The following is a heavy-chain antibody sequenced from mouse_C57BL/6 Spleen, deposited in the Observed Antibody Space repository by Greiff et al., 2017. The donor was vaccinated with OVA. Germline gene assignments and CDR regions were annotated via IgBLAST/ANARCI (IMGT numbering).Heavy chain of an antibody. Sequence: EVQLQQSGTVLARPGASVKMSCKTSGYTFTSYWMHWVKQRPGQGLEWIGAIYPGNSDTSYNQKFKGKAKLTAVTSASTAYMELSSLTNEDSAVYYCTRVYDGYYVWFAYWGQGTLVTVSA. CDR1: GYTFTSYW. D-gene: IGHD2-3*01. CDR2: IYPGNSDT. V-gene: IGHV1-5*01. CDR3: TRVYDGYYVWFAY. J-gene: IGHJ3*01.